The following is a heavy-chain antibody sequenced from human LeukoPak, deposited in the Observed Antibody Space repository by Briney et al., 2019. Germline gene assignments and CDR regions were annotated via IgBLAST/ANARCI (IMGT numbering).Heavy chain of an antibody. D-gene: IGHD5-18*01. V-gene: IGHV3-48*02. J-gene: IGHJ4*02. CDR2: ISSSSSTI. CDR1: GFTFSSYS. Sequence: GGSLRLSCAASGFTFSSYSMNWVRQAPGNGLEWVSYISSSSSTIYYADSVKGRFTISRDNAENSLYLQMNSLRDEDTAVYYCARDKGIQLWLPAYYFDYWGQGTLVTVSS. CDR3: ARDKGIQLWLPAYYFDY.